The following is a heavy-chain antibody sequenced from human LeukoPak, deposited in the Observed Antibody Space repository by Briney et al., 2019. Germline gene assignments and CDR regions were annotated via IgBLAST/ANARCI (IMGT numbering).Heavy chain of an antibody. V-gene: IGHV3-30*02. D-gene: IGHD3-22*01. CDR1: GFSFGSYG. J-gene: IGHJ4*02. CDR2: IRYDGSNK. Sequence: PGGSLRLSCAASGFSFGSYGMHWVRQAPGKGLEWVAFIRYDGSNKYYADSVKGRFTISRDNSKNTLYLQMNSLRAEDTAVYYCARALGSYFDSSGYQVDYWGQGTLVTVSS. CDR3: ARALGSYFDSSGYQVDY.